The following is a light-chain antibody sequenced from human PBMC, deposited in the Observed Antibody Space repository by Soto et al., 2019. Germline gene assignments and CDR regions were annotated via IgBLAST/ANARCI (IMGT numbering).Light chain of an antibody. CDR2: SAS. CDR3: QPGYTAPLT. V-gene: IGKV1-39*01. CDR1: QSISGY. Sequence: DIQMTQSPSSLSASLGDRVTITCRASQSISGYLHWCQQRPGEAPNLLIDSASTLQSGVPSRFSGSGAGKDFTLTITRLQPEDLGSYYCQPGYTAPLTFGGGTKVVI. J-gene: IGKJ4*01.